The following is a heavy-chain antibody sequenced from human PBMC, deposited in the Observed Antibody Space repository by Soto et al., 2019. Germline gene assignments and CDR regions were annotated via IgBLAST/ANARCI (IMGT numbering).Heavy chain of an antibody. D-gene: IGHD4-17*01. V-gene: IGHV4-61*05. CDR3: ARARTVSWFDP. CDR2: IYYSGST. CDR1: GGSISSSSYY. J-gene: IGHJ5*02. Sequence: SETLSLTCTVSGGSISSSSYYWGWIRQPPGKGLEWIGNIYYSGSTNYNPSLKSRVTISVDTSKNQFFLKLSSVTAADTAVYYCARARTVSWFDPWGQGTLVTVSS.